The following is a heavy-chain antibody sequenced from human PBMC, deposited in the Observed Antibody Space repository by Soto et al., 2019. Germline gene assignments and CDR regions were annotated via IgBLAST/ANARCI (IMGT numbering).Heavy chain of an antibody. D-gene: IGHD6-13*01. Sequence: ASVKVSCKASGYTFTSYAIHWVRQAPGQRLEWMGWINAGNGNTKYSQKFQGRVTIIRDTSASTAYMELSSLRSEDTAVYYCARGSETAYSSWYVNGDYWGQGTLVTVSS. CDR2: INAGNGNT. V-gene: IGHV1-3*01. J-gene: IGHJ4*02. CDR1: GYTFTSYA. CDR3: ARGSETAYSSWYVNGDY.